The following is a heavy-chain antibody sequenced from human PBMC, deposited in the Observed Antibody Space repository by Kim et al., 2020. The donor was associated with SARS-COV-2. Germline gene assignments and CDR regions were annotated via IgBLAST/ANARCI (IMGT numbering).Heavy chain of an antibody. CDR2: ISYDGSNK. CDR1: EFTFSNYA. D-gene: IGHD6-13*01. V-gene: IGHV3-30*04. J-gene: IGHJ3*02. CDR3: AKGYSSTWPDAFDI. Sequence: GGSLRLSCAASEFTFSNYAMHWVRQAPGKGLEWVAVISYDGSNKYYAHSVKGRFTISRDNSKNTLYLQMNSLRAEDTAVFYCAKGYSSTWPDAFDIWGQG.